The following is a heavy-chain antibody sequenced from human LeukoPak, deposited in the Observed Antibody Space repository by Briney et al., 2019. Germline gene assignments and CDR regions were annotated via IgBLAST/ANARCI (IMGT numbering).Heavy chain of an antibody. CDR3: ARGWPRVLRPYSRNWFDP. Sequence: GASVKVSCKASGYTFTSYDINWVRQATGQGLEWMGWMNPNSGNTGYAQKFQGRVTMTRNASISTAYMELSSLRSEDTAVYYCARGWPRVLRPYSRNWFDPWGQGTLVTVSS. CDR1: GYTFTSYD. J-gene: IGHJ5*02. V-gene: IGHV1-8*01. D-gene: IGHD6-13*01. CDR2: MNPNSGNT.